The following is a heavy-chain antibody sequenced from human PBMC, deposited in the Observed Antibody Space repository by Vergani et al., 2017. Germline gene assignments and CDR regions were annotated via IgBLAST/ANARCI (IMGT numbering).Heavy chain of an antibody. CDR3: ARQSLTRAVAGRGFYYYGTDV. CDR1: GYSFSNYW. CDR2: IYPGDSDT. J-gene: IGHJ6*02. D-gene: IGHD6-19*01. V-gene: IGHV5-51*01. Sequence: EVQLVQSGAEVKKPGESLKISCKGSGYSFSNYWIGWVRQMPGKGLEWMGIIYPGDSDTRYSPSFQGQVTISADKSINTAYLQWSSLKGSDTAMYYCARQSLTRAVAGRGFYYYGTDVWGQGTTVTVSS.